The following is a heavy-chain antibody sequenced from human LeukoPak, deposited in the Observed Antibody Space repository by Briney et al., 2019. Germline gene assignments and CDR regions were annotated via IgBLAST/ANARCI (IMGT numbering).Heavy chain of an antibody. D-gene: IGHD5-18*01. J-gene: IGHJ3*02. CDR3: ARKQSTWIQLWHAFDI. CDR2: INWNGGST. CDR1: GFTFDDYG. Sequence: GGSLRLSCAASGFTFDDYGMSWVRQAPGKGLEWVSGINWNGGSTGYADSVKGRFTISRDNAKNSLYLQLNSLRAEDTVLYYCARKQSTWIQLWHAFDIWGQGTMVTVSS. V-gene: IGHV3-20*04.